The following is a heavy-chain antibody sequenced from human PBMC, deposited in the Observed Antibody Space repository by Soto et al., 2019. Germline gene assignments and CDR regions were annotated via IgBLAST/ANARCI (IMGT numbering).Heavy chain of an antibody. Sequence: DVQLLESGGGLVQPGGSLRLSCAASGFSFSRYAMIWVRQAPGKGQEWVSGITGSGGTIEYAASVKGRFTISRDNSKNTLYLQMNSLRAEDTAVYYCAKSTSVLQQRHYGMDVWGQGTTVTVSS. CDR3: AKSTSVLQQRHYGMDV. CDR2: ITGSGGTI. V-gene: IGHV3-23*01. CDR1: GFSFSRYA. D-gene: IGHD6-13*01. J-gene: IGHJ6*02.